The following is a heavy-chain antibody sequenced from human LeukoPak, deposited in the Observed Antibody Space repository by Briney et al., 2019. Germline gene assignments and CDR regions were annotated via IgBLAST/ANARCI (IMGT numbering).Heavy chain of an antibody. CDR1: GYSFATYG. CDR3: AREGKQWLQYYFDY. V-gene: IGHV1-18*01. CDR2: ISAYSGDT. Sequence: ASVKVSCKASGYSFATYGISWVRQAPGQGLEWMGWISAYSGDTNYVQKLQGRVTMTTDTSTSTAYMELRSLRSDDTAVYYCAREGKQWLQYYFDYWGQGTLVTVSS. J-gene: IGHJ4*02. D-gene: IGHD6-19*01.